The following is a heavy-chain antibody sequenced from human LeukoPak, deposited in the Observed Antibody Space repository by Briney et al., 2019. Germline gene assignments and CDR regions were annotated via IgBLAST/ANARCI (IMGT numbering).Heavy chain of an antibody. CDR1: GFTFGSSA. V-gene: IGHV3-23*01. D-gene: IGHD1-7*01. J-gene: IGHJ4*02. CDR3: AKDGKTRNWNYFQAKPVY. CDR2: ISGSGGGT. Sequence: GGILRLSCAASGFTFGSSAMSWVRQAPGKGLEWVSGISGSGGGTYYADSVKGRFSISRDISKNTLYLQMNSLRAEDTAIYYCAKDGKTRNWNYFQAKPVYWGQGTLVTVSS.